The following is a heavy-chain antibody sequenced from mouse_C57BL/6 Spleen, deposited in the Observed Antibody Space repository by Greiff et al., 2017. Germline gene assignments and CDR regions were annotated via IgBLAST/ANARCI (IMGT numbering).Heavy chain of an antibody. CDR3: ARERGYPSDV. Sequence: QVQLQQPGAELVKPGASVKMSCKASGYTFTSYWITWVKQRPGQGLEWLGDIYPGSGSTNYNEKFKSKATLTVDTSSSTAYMQLSSLTSEDSAVYYCARERGYPSDVWGTGTTVTVSS. CDR1: GYTFTSYW. CDR2: IYPGSGST. V-gene: IGHV1-55*01. J-gene: IGHJ1*03. D-gene: IGHD2-2*01.